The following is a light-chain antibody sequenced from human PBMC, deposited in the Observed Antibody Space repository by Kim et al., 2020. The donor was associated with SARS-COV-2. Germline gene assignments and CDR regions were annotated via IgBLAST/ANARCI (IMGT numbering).Light chain of an antibody. CDR3: QAWDSSAIV. J-gene: IGLJ3*02. CDR2: QDN. Sequence: SYELTQPPSVSVSPGQTASITCSGDKLGNKYACWYQQKPGQSPKLVIYQDNKRPSGIPERFSGSRSGNTATLTISGTQAMDEADYYCQAWDSSAIVFGGGTQLTVL. V-gene: IGLV3-1*01. CDR1: KLGNKY.